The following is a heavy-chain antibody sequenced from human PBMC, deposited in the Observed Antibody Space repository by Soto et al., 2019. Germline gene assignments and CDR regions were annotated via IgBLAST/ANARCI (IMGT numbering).Heavy chain of an antibody. V-gene: IGHV1-18*01. CDR3: ARVSGPLGSSSSHYFDY. J-gene: IGHJ4*02. D-gene: IGHD6-6*01. CDR2: ISAYNGNT. CDR1: GYTFTSYG. Sequence: ASVKVSCKASGYTFTSYGISWVRQAPGQGLEWMGWISAYNGNTNYAQKLQGRVTMTTDTSTSTAYMELRSLRSDDTAVYYCARVSGPLGSSSSHYFDYWGQGTLVTVSS.